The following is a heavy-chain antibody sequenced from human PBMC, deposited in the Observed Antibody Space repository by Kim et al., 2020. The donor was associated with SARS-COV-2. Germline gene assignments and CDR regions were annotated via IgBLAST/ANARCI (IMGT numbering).Heavy chain of an antibody. Sequence: PSLKSRVTISVDTCNNQFSLKLSSVTAAETAVYYCAGVQDDYGDPGHLDYWGQGTLVTVSS. J-gene: IGHJ4*02. V-gene: IGHV4-59*01. D-gene: IGHD4-17*01. CDR3: AGVQDDYGDPGHLDY.